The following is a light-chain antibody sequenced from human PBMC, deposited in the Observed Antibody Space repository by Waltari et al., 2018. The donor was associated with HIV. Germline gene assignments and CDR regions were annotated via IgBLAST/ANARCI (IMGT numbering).Light chain of an antibody. V-gene: IGLV1-36*01. J-gene: IGLJ1*01. Sequence: QSVLTQPPSVSEAPRQRVTISCSGSSSNIGSNAVNWYQQAPGKAPKLLIYYDDRLSSGISDRFSGSKSGTSASLAIRGLQSEDEADYYCAAWDDSLNGYVFGSGTTVTVL. CDR1: SSNIGSNA. CDR3: AAWDDSLNGYV. CDR2: YDD.